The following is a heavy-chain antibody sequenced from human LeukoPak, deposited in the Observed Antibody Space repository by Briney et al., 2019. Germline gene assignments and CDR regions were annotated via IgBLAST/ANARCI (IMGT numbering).Heavy chain of an antibody. CDR1: GGTFSSYA. CDR3: ARRAEMATIFDY. CDR2: IIPIFGTA. D-gene: IGHD5-24*01. J-gene: IGHJ4*02. V-gene: IGHV1-69*13. Sequence: ASVKVSCKASGGTFSSYAISWVRQAPGQGLEWMGGIIPIFGTANYAQKFQGRVTITADESTITAYMELSSLRSEDTAVYYCARRAEMATIFDYWGQGTLVTVSS.